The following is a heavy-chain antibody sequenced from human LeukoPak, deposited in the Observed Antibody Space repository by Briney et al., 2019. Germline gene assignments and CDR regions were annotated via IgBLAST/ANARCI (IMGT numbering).Heavy chain of an antibody. CDR2: ISGSGGST. Sequence: GGSLRLSCAASGLTFSSYAISWVRQAPGKGLEWVSAISGSGGSTYYADSVKGRFTISRDNSKNTLYLQMNSLRAEDTAVYYCAKAQMTTVTTGFDYWGQGTLVTVSS. J-gene: IGHJ4*02. D-gene: IGHD4-17*01. V-gene: IGHV3-23*01. CDR3: AKAQMTTVTTGFDY. CDR1: GLTFSSYA.